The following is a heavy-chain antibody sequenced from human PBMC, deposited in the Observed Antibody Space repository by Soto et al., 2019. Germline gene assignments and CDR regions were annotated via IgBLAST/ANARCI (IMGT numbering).Heavy chain of an antibody. CDR3: ARQTMVRGVIITYYFDY. J-gene: IGHJ4*02. V-gene: IGHV5-51*01. D-gene: IGHD3-10*01. Sequence: GESLKMSCKGSGYRFTSYWVGWVRQIQGKGLEWIGIIYPGDSDTRYSPSFQGQVTISADKSISTAYLQWSSLKASDTAMYYCARQTMVRGVIITYYFDYWGQGTLVTVSS. CDR2: IYPGDSDT. CDR1: GYRFTSYW.